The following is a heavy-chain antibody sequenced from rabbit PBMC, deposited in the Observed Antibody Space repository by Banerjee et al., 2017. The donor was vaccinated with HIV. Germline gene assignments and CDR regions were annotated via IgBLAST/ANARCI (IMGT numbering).Heavy chain of an antibody. CDR2: IITSSGST. CDR3: ARGDTGSRHSPFNL. Sequence: QEQLEESGGGLVQPEGSLTLTCKASGFDLSSYYYMCWVRQAPGKGLEVVACIITSSGSTWYASWVNGRFTITRSTSLNTVTLQMTSLTAADTATYFCARGDTGSRHSPFNLWGQGTLVTVS. D-gene: IGHD1-1*01. V-gene: IGHV1S43*01. J-gene: IGHJ4*01. CDR1: GFDLSSYYY.